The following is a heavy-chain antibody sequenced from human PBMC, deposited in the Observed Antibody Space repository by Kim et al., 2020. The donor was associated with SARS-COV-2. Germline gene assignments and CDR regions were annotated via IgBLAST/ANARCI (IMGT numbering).Heavy chain of an antibody. V-gene: IGHV4-30-2*01. CDR3: ARGSMRFDP. Sequence: SETLSLTCAVSGDSISSGGYSWSWIRQPPGRGLEWIGYIYYTGSTDYSPSLKSRVTISVDRSKNQFSLRLRSVTAADTAVYYCARGSMRFDPWGQGTLVTVSS. J-gene: IGHJ5*02. CDR2: IYYTGST. CDR1: GDSISSGGYS.